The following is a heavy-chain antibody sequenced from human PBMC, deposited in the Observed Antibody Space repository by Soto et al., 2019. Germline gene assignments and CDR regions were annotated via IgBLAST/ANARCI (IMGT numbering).Heavy chain of an antibody. CDR1: GGTFSSYT. CDR2: IIPILGIA. V-gene: IGHV1-69*02. Sequence: QVQLVQSGAEVKKPGSSVQVSCKASGGTFSSYTIGWVRQAPGQGLEWMGRIIPILGIANYAQKFQGRVTITADKSTSTAYMELSSLRSEDTAVYYCERAGGISEPFDYWGQGTLVTVSS. D-gene: IGHD3-16*02. J-gene: IGHJ4*02. CDR3: ERAGGISEPFDY.